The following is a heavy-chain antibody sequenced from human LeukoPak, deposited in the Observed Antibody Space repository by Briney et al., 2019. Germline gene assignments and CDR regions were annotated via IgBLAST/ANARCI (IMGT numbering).Heavy chain of an antibody. D-gene: IGHD2-21*02. Sequence: ASVKVSCKAFGYTFTAYYMHWVRQAPGQGPEWMGWINLYSGGTNYAQKFQGRVTMTRDTSISAAYMELDRLGSDDTAVYYCARVAGGDWYYFDLWGQGSLVTVSS. V-gene: IGHV1-2*02. CDR3: ARVAGGDWYYFDL. CDR1: GYTFTAYY. J-gene: IGHJ4*02. CDR2: INLYSGGT.